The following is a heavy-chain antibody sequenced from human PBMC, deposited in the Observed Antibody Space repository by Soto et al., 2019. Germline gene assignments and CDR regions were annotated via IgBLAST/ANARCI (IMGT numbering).Heavy chain of an antibody. Sequence: SETLSLTCTVSGGSISSNSYYWDWIRQPPGKGLEWIGSMYYSGATYHNPSLQSRVTISVDTSKNQFSLHLSSVTAADTAVYYCARHAAYDSVWGKSDGSDYWGQGTLVTAPQ. CDR2: MYYSGAT. V-gene: IGHV4-39*01. J-gene: IGHJ4*02. CDR1: GGSISSNSYY. D-gene: IGHD3-16*01. CDR3: ARHAAYDSVWGKSDGSDY.